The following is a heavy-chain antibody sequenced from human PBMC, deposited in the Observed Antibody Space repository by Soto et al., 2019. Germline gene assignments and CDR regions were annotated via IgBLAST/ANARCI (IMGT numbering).Heavy chain of an antibody. Sequence: GGSLRLSCAASGFTFSSYARHWVRQAPGKGLEYVSAISSNGGSTYYANSVKGRFTISRDNSKNTLYLQMGSLRAEDMAVYYCARAIDSSGWSPGYYYMDVWGKGTTVTVSS. CDR3: ARAIDSSGWSPGYYYMDV. CDR2: ISSNGGST. V-gene: IGHV3-64*01. CDR1: GFTFSSYA. D-gene: IGHD6-19*01. J-gene: IGHJ6*03.